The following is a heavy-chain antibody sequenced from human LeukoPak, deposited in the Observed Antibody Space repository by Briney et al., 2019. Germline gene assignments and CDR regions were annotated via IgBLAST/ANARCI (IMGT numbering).Heavy chain of an antibody. CDR3: ARTLVRSGGYFDY. J-gene: IGHJ4*02. Sequence: PGGSLRLSCAASGFTFSSYEMNWVRQAPGKWLEWVSYISSSGSTIYYADSVKGRFTISRDNAKNSLYLQMNSLRAEDTAVYYCARTLVRSGGYFDYWGQGTLVTVSS. V-gene: IGHV3-48*03. CDR1: GFTFSSYE. D-gene: IGHD6-13*01. CDR2: ISSSGSTI.